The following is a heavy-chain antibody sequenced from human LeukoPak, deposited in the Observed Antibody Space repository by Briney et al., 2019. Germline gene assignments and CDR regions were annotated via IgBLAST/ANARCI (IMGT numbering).Heavy chain of an antibody. CDR2: IYCSGST. J-gene: IGHJ3*02. CDR1: GGPIRSYH. CDR3: ARARLGDAFDI. D-gene: IGHD7-27*01. V-gene: IGHV4-59*13. Sequence: SETLSLTCRVSGGPIRSYHGRWSPRPPGRGEGWIGYIYCSGSTNYIPSRKSPLTISVDTSTNQFSLKLSSVTAADTAVYYCARARLGDAFDIWRQATIVTVSS.